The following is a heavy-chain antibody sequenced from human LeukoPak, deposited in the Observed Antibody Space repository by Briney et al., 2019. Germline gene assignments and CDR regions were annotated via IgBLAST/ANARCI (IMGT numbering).Heavy chain of an antibody. J-gene: IGHJ4*02. CDR1: GGSFSGYY. CDR2: INHSGST. Sequence: PSETLSLTCAVYGGSFSGYYWSWIRQPPGKGLEWIGEINHSGSTHYNPSLKSRVTISVDTSKNQFSLKLSSVTAADTAVYYCARDTNHAAIDYWGQGTLVTVSS. CDR3: ARDTNHAAIDY. V-gene: IGHV4-34*01. D-gene: IGHD1-14*01.